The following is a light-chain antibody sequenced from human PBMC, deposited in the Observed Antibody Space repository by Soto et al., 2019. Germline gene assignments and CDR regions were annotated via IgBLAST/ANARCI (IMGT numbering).Light chain of an antibody. CDR2: GAS. J-gene: IGKJ4*01. CDR3: QQRSNWPPELT. Sequence: PGERATLSFSASQSVSSSYLACYQQQPGQAPRLLIYGASIRAPDIPDRFSGSGSGTDFTLTISSLEPEDFAVYYCQQRSNWPPELTFGGGTKVDIK. V-gene: IGKV3D-20*02. CDR1: QSVSSSY.